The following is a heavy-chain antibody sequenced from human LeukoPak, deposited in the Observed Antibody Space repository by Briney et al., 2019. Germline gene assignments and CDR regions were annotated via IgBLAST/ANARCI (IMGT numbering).Heavy chain of an antibody. J-gene: IGHJ4*02. CDR1: GYTFTSYG. V-gene: IGHV1-18*01. Sequence: ASVKVSCKGSGYTFTSYGISWVRQAPGQGLEWMGWISAYNGNTNYAQKLQGRVTMTTDTSTSTAYMELRSLRSDDTAVYYCARDFRWFGELSSDFDYWGQGTLVTVSS. CDR3: ARDFRWFGELSSDFDY. D-gene: IGHD3-10*01. CDR2: ISAYNGNT.